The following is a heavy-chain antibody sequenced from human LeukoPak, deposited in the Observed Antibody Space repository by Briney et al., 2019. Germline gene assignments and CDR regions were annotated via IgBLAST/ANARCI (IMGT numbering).Heavy chain of an antibody. CDR2: ISYDGTNK. Sequence: AFISYDGTNKYCADSVKGRFTISRDNSKNTLYLQMNSLRAEDTALYYCAREILTGYAFDIWGQGTMVTVSS. V-gene: IGHV3-30-3*01. J-gene: IGHJ3*02. D-gene: IGHD7-27*01. CDR3: AREILTGYAFDI.